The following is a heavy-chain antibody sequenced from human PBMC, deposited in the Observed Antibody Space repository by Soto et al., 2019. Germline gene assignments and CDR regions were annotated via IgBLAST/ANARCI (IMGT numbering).Heavy chain of an antibody. D-gene: IGHD2-21*01. CDR3: ARVPVEIATIIYYYYYGMDV. J-gene: IGHJ6*02. CDR1: GGSVSSGSYY. V-gene: IGHV4-61*01. CDR2: IYYSGST. Sequence: SETLSLTCTVSGGSVSSGSYYWSWIRQPPGKGLEWIGYIYYSGSTNYNPSLKSRVTISVDTSKNQFSLKLSSVTAVDTAVYYCARVPVEIATIIYYYYYGMDVWGQGTTVTVSS.